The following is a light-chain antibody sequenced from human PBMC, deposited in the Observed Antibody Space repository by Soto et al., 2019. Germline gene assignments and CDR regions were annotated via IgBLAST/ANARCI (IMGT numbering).Light chain of an antibody. CDR2: DDT. J-gene: IGLJ1*01. CDR1: NIGSET. CDR3: QVCHSDSDHYV. V-gene: IGLV3-21*02. Sequence: SYELTQPPSVSVAPGQTARIICGGNNIGSETVHWYQQKPGQAPVLVVYDDTDRPSGIPERFSGSNSGNTATLTISRVKAGDEADYYCQVCHSDSDHYVFGTGTKVTVL.